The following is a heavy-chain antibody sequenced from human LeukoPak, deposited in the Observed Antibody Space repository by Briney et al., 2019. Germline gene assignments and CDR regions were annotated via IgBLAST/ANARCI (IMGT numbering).Heavy chain of an antibody. CDR3: ARRDSSGWYVFDY. Sequence: ASVKVSCKASGYTFTSYAMHCVRQAPGQRLEWTGWINAGNGNTKYSQKFQGRVTITRDTSASTAYMELSSLRSEDTAVYYCARRDSSGWYVFDYWGQGTLVTVSS. CDR2: INAGNGNT. D-gene: IGHD6-19*01. V-gene: IGHV1-3*01. CDR1: GYTFTSYA. J-gene: IGHJ4*02.